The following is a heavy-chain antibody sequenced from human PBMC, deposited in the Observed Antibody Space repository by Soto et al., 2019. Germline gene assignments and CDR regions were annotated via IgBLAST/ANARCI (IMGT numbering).Heavy chain of an antibody. Sequence: SETLSLTCAVYGGSFSGYYWSWIRQPPGKGLEWIGEINHSGSTNYNPSLKSRVTISVDTSKNQFSLKLSSVTAADTAVYYCARVFIGIAATPNDYWGQGTLVTVSS. J-gene: IGHJ4*02. CDR2: INHSGST. CDR3: ARVFIGIAATPNDY. V-gene: IGHV4-34*01. D-gene: IGHD6-13*01. CDR1: GGSFSGYY.